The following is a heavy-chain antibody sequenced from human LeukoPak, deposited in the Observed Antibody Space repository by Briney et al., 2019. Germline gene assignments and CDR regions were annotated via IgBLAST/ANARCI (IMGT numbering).Heavy chain of an antibody. Sequence: SETLSLTCTVSGGSISSSSYYWGWIRQPPGKGLEWIRSIYYSGSTYYNPSLKSRVTISVDTSKNQFSLKLSSVTAADTAVYYCARGVTIFGVATGHFDYWGQGTLVTVSS. CDR1: GGSISSSSYY. CDR2: IYYSGST. D-gene: IGHD3-3*01. J-gene: IGHJ4*02. V-gene: IGHV4-39*07. CDR3: ARGVTIFGVATGHFDY.